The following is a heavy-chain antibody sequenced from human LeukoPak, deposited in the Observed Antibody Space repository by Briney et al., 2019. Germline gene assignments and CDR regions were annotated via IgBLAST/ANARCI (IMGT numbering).Heavy chain of an antibody. Sequence: GGSLRLSCAASGFTFDDYAMHWVRQAPGKGLEWVSLISGDGGSTYYADSVKGRFTISRDNSKNSLYLQMYSLRTEDTALYYCAKDQSERLLWFGPTSYYYGMDVWGQGTTVTVSS. J-gene: IGHJ6*02. D-gene: IGHD3-10*01. CDR1: GFTFDDYA. CDR3: AKDQSERLLWFGPTSYYYGMDV. CDR2: ISGDGGST. V-gene: IGHV3-43*02.